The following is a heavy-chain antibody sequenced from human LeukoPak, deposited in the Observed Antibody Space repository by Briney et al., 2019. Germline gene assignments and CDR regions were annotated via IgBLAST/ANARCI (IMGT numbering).Heavy chain of an antibody. CDR1: GYTFTSYG. J-gene: IGHJ4*02. CDR2: ISAYNGNT. CDR3: ARSGITIFGVVITRARGYFDY. Sequence: ASVKVSCKASGYTFTSYGISWVRQAPGQGLEWMGWISAYNGNTNYAQKFQGRVTITTDESTSTAYMELSSLRSEDTAVYYCARSGITIFGVVITRARGYFDYWGQGTLVTVSS. D-gene: IGHD3-3*01. V-gene: IGHV1-18*01.